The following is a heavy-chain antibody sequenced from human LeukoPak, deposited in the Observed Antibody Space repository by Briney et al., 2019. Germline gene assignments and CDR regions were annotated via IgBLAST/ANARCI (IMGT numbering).Heavy chain of an antibody. CDR3: ARGGTNYYYMDV. CDR1: PFTFSSYG. Sequence: PGGSLRLSCAASPFTFSSYGMHWVRQAPGKGLEWVAYIQYDGSNQQYADSVKGRFSISRDSSKNTLYLQMDSLRVDDTALYYCARGGTNYYYMDVWGNGTTVTVSS. V-gene: IGHV3-30*02. CDR2: IQYDGSNQ. J-gene: IGHJ6*03.